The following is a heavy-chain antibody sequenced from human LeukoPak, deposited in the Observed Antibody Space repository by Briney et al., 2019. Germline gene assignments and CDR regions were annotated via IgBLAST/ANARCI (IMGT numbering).Heavy chain of an antibody. V-gene: IGHV1-69*05. CDR2: IIPIFGTA. Sequence: SVKVSCKASGGTFSSYAISWVRQAPGQGLEWMGGIIPIFGTANYAQKFQGRVTITTDESTSTAYMELSSLRSEDTAVYYCARDCSGGSCYDSSGYGWGQGTLVTVSS. J-gene: IGHJ4*02. CDR1: GGTFSSYA. D-gene: IGHD2-15*01. CDR3: ARDCSGGSCYDSSGYG.